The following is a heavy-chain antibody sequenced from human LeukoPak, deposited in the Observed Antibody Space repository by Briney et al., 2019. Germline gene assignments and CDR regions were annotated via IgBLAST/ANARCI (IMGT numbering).Heavy chain of an antibody. CDR3: ARVNVGEYSSSGDAFDI. Sequence: SETLSLTCTVSGGSISSGGYYWSWIRQHPGTGLEWIGYIYYSGSTYYNPSLKSRVTISVDTSKNQFSLKLSSVTAADTAVYYCARVNVGEYSSSGDAFDIWGQGTMVTVSS. CDR2: IYYSGST. CDR1: GGSISSGGYY. V-gene: IGHV4-31*03. D-gene: IGHD6-6*01. J-gene: IGHJ3*02.